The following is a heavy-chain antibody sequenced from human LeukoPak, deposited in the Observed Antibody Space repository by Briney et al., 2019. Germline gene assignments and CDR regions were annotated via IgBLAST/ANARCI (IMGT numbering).Heavy chain of an antibody. CDR1: GIIFSNYW. CDR3: ARANYYGSGSGNDY. D-gene: IGHD3-10*01. V-gene: IGHV3-74*01. Sequence: GGSLRLSCAASGIIFSNYWMHWVRQAPGKGLVWVSRINSDGSSTSYADSVKGRFTISRDNAKNTLYLQMNSLRAEDTAVYYCARANYYGSGSGNDYWGQGTLVTVSS. J-gene: IGHJ4*02. CDR2: INSDGSST.